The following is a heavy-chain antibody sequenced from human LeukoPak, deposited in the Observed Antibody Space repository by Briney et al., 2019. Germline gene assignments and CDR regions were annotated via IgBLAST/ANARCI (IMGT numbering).Heavy chain of an antibody. Sequence: GGSLRLSCAASGFTFSSYSMNWVRQAPGKGLEWVSYISSSGSTIYYADSVKGRFTISRDNAKNSLYLQMNSLRAEDTAVYYCARGRSWYGGVFDYWGQGTLVTVSS. CDR3: ARGRSWYGGVFDY. CDR2: ISSSGSTI. V-gene: IGHV3-48*04. CDR1: GFTFSSYS. D-gene: IGHD6-13*01. J-gene: IGHJ4*02.